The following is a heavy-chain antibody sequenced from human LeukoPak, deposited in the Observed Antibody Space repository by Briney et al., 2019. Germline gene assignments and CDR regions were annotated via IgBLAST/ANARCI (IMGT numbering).Heavy chain of an antibody. Sequence: PGGSLRLSCSASGFTFSSYAMHWVRQAPGKGLEYVSAISSNGGSTYYADSVKGRFTISRDNSKNTLYLQMSSLRAEDTAVYYCVKGSSGWYSGTDYWGQGTLVIVSS. CDR2: ISSNGGST. CDR1: GFTFSSYA. V-gene: IGHV3-64D*06. CDR3: VKGSSGWYSGTDY. D-gene: IGHD6-19*01. J-gene: IGHJ4*02.